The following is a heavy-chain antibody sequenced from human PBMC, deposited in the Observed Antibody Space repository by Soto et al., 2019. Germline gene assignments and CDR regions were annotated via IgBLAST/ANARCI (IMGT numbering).Heavy chain of an antibody. D-gene: IGHD2-2*01. CDR1: GGTFSSYA. CDR2: IIPIFGTA. Sequence: SVKASCKASGGTFSSYAISWVRQAPGQGHEWMGGIIPIFGTANYAQKFQGRVTITADESTSTAYMELSSLRSEDTAVYYCASRCISTSCPYYYYYGMDVWGQGTAVTVSS. V-gene: IGHV1-69*01. J-gene: IGHJ6*02. CDR3: ASRCISTSCPYYYYYGMDV.